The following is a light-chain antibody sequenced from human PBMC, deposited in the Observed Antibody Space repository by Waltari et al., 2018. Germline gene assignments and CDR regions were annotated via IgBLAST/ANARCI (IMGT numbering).Light chain of an antibody. Sequence: QSVLTQPPSVSGAPGQRVTISCTGSSSNIRSRFDVHWYQQVPGTVPKLLIYANNYRPSGVPGRFSGSKSGTSASLAIAGLQAEDEADYYCQSYDSSLSAWVFGGGTKLTVL. CDR1: SSNIRSRFD. CDR2: ANN. CDR3: QSYDSSLSAWV. J-gene: IGLJ2*01. V-gene: IGLV1-40*01.